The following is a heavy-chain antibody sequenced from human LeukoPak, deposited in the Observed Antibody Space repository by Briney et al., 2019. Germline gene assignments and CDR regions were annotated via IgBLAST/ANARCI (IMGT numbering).Heavy chain of an antibody. CDR2: INYSGNA. J-gene: IGHJ3*02. D-gene: IGHD2-2*01. V-gene: IGHV4-31*03. CDR3: ARVGYCSSTSCYDAFDI. Sequence: SETLSLTCTVSGVSISSGGNYWTWIRQNPGKGLEWIGYINYSGNAYYNPSLKSRVTISVDTSKNQFSLKLSSVTAADTAVYYCARVGYCSSTSCYDAFDIWGQGTMVTVSS. CDR1: GVSISSGGNY.